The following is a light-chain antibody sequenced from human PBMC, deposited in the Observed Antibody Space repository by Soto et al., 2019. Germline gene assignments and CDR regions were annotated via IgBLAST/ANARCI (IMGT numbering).Light chain of an antibody. Sequence: EIVLTQSPGTLSLSPGERATLSCRASQSVSSSYLAWDQQKPGQAPRLLIYGASSRATGIPDRFSGSGYGTDFTLTISRLEPEDFAVYYCQQSLTFGGGTKVEIK. CDR2: GAS. V-gene: IGKV3-20*01. J-gene: IGKJ4*01. CDR1: QSVSSSY. CDR3: QQSLT.